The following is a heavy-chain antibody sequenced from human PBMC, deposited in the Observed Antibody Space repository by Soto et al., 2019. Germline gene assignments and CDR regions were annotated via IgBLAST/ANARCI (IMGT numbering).Heavy chain of an antibody. V-gene: IGHV4-30-2*01. CDR2: IHHSGST. D-gene: IGHD6-13*01. J-gene: IGHJ6*02. Sequence: KTSETLSLTCAVSGGSISSDGYYWSWIRQPPGRGLEWIGYIHHSGSTYDNPSLKSRVTISVDRSKNQFSLKLSSVTAADTAVYYGARGPGIAAAGPPNQYNDHYGMDVWGQGTTVTVSS. CDR1: GGSISSDGYY. CDR3: ARGPGIAAAGPPNQYNDHYGMDV.